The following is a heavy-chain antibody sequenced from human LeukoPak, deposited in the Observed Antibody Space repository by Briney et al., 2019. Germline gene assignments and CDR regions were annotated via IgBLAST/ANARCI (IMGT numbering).Heavy chain of an antibody. CDR1: GGSISSYY. D-gene: IGHD2-2*01. V-gene: IGHV4-4*07. CDR3: ARGVVPAAIIPYYYMDV. CDR2: IYTSGST. Sequence: PSETLSLTCTVSGGSISSYYWSWIRQPARKGLEWIGRIYTSGSTNYNPSLTRRVTISVDKSKNQFSLKLSSVTAADTAVYYCARGVVPAAIIPYYYMDVWGKGTTVTVSS. J-gene: IGHJ6*03.